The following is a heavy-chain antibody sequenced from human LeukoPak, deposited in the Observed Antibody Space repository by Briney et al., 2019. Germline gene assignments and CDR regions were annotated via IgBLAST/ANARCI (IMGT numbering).Heavy chain of an antibody. Sequence: SETLSLTCSVSGGSISNGIYYWGWIRQPPGKGLEWIGSIHYSGSTYYNPSLKSRVTISVDRSKNQFSLKLSSVTAADTAVYYCARERYPWYFDLWGRGTLVTVSS. D-gene: IGHD1-26*01. CDR1: GGSISNGIYY. V-gene: IGHV4-39*07. CDR2: IHYSGST. CDR3: ARERYPWYFDL. J-gene: IGHJ2*01.